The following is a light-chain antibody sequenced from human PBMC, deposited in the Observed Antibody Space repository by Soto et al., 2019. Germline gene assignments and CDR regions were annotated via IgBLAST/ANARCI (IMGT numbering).Light chain of an antibody. CDR1: SSDVGGYNY. CDR2: DVS. V-gene: IGLV2-14*01. J-gene: IGLJ2*01. Sequence: QSALTQPASVSGSPGQSITISCTGTSSDVGGYNYVSWYQQHPSKAPKLMIYDVSNRPSGVSNRFSGSKSGNTASPTISGLQAEDEADYYCSSYTSSSTLKVFGGGTKLTVL. CDR3: SSYTSSSTLKV.